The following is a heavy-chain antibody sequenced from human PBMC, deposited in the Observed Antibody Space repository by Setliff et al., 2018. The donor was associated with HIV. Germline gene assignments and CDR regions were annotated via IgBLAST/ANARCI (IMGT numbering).Heavy chain of an antibody. CDR1: GGTFSSYA. J-gene: IGHJ4*02. V-gene: IGHV1-69*13. CDR3: ARGPLLAGDGPYYFDY. CDR2: IIPISGTS. Sequence: SVKVSCKASGGTFSSYAISWVRQAPGQGLDWTGGIIPISGTSNYAQKFWGRLTITADESTRTAYMELSSLRSEDTALYYCARGPLLAGDGPYYFDYWGQGTLVTVSS. D-gene: IGHD7-27*01.